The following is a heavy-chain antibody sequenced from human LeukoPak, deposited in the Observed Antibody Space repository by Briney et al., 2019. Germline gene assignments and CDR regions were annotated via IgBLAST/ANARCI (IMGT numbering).Heavy chain of an antibody. V-gene: IGHV3-66*01. CDR1: GFTVSANY. D-gene: IGHD1-14*01. CDR3: ARGGPEDAFDI. CDR2: IYSRGST. Sequence: GGSLRLSCAASGFTVSANYMSWVRQAPGKGLEWVSVIYSRGSTYYADSVKGRFTISRDNSKNTLYLQMDSLRDEDTALYYCARGGPEDAFDIWGQGTMVIVSS. J-gene: IGHJ3*02.